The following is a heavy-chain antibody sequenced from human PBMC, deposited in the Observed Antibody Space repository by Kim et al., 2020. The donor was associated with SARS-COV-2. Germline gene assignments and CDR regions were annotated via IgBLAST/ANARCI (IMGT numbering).Heavy chain of an antibody. V-gene: IGHV3-9*01. CDR3: AKIAAGSGSYAEPFDY. Sequence: GGSLRLSCAASGFTFDDYAMHWVRQAPGKGLEWVSGISWNSGSIGYVDSVKGRFTISRDNAKNSLYLQMNSLRAEDTALYYCAKIAAGSGSYAEPFDYWG. J-gene: IGHJ4*01. CDR1: GFTFDDYA. CDR2: ISWNSGSI. D-gene: IGHD3-10*01.